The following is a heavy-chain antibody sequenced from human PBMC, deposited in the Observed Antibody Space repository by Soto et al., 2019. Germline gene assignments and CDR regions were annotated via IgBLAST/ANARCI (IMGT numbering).Heavy chain of an antibody. D-gene: IGHD2-2*03. CDR2: ISAYNGNT. CDR1: GYTFTSYG. Sequence: ASVKVSCKASGYTFTSYGISWVRQAPGQGLEWMGWISAYNGNTNYAQKLQGRVTMTTDTSTSTAYMELRSLRSDDTAVYYCARLGYCSSTSCYRPLNWFDPWGQGTLVTVSS. J-gene: IGHJ5*02. V-gene: IGHV1-18*01. CDR3: ARLGYCSSTSCYRPLNWFDP.